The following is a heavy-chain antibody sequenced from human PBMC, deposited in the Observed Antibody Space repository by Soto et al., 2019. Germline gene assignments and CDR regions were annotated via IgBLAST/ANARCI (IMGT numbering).Heavy chain of an antibody. V-gene: IGHV1-18*04. D-gene: IGHD3-3*01. J-gene: IGHJ4*02. CDR1: GYTFTSYG. Sequence: GASVKVSCKASGYTFTSYGISWVRQAPGQGLEWMGWISAYNGNTNYAQKLQGRVTMTTDTSTSKAYMELRSLRSDDTAVYYCARCTRITIFGVVIEGFDYWGQGTLVTVSS. CDR2: ISAYNGNT. CDR3: ARCTRITIFGVVIEGFDY.